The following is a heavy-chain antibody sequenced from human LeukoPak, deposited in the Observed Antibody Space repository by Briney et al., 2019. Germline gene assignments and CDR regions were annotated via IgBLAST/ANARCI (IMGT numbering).Heavy chain of an antibody. J-gene: IGHJ4*02. CDR2: IYYSGST. CDR1: GGSISSSRYY. D-gene: IGHD3-22*01. V-gene: IGHV4-39*01. Sequence: PSETLSLTCTVSGGSISSSRYYWGWIRQPPGKGLEWIGSIYYSGSTSYNPSLRSRVTISVDTSKNQFSLKLSSVTAADTAVYYCASYYENSGSGRIGYFDYWGQGTLVTVSS. CDR3: ASYYENSGSGRIGYFDY.